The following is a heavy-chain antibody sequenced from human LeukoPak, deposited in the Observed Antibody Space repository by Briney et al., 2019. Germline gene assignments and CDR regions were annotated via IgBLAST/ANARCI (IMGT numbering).Heavy chain of an antibody. CDR1: GGSISSGGYY. D-gene: IGHD1-26*01. CDR2: IYYSGST. J-gene: IGHJ4*02. CDR3: ARVRVGATTGSYYFDY. V-gene: IGHV4-61*08. Sequence: SETLSLTCTVSGGSISSGGYYWSWIRQPPGKGLEWIGYIYYSGSTNYNPSLKSRVTISVDRSKNQFSLKLSSVTAADTAVYYCARVRVGATTGSYYFDYWGQGTLVTVSS.